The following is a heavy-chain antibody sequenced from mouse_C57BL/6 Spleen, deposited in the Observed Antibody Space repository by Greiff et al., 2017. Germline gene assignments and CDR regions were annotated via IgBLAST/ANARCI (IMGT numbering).Heavy chain of an antibody. Sequence: VQLQQSGPELVKPGASVKISCKASGYSFTGYYMNWVKQSPEKSLEWIGEINPSTGGTTYNQKFKAKATLTVDKSSSTAYMPLKSLTSEESAVYYCGGDDGYRAWFAYWGQGTLVTVSA. J-gene: IGHJ3*01. CDR3: GGDDGYRAWFAY. V-gene: IGHV1-42*01. CDR1: GYSFTGYY. CDR2: INPSTGGT. D-gene: IGHD2-3*01.